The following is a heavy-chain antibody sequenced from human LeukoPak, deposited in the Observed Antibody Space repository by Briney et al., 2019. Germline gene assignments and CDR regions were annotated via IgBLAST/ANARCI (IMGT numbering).Heavy chain of an antibody. CDR3: ARDLIEQQLVGGRWFDP. D-gene: IGHD6-13*01. V-gene: IGHV4-59*01. J-gene: IGHJ5*02. CDR2: IYYSGST. CDR1: GGSISSYY. Sequence: PSETLSLTCTVSGGSISSYYWSWIRQPPGKGLEWIGYIYYSGSTNYNPSLKSQVTISVDTSKNQFSLKLSSVTAADTAVYHCARDLIEQQLVGGRWFDPWGQGTLVTVSS.